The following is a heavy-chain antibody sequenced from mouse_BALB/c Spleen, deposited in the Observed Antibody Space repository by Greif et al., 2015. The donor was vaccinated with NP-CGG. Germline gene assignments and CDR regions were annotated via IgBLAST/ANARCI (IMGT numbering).Heavy chain of an antibody. CDR1: GYTFTDYV. J-gene: IGHJ4*01. Sequence: QVHVKQSGPELVKPGASVKMSCKASGYTFTDYVISWVKQRTGQGLEWIGETYPGSGSTYYNEKFKGKATLTADKSSNTAYMQLSSLTSEDSAVYFCAREWDDDYAMDYWGQGTSVTVSS. V-gene: IGHV1-77*01. CDR3: AREWDDDYAMDY. D-gene: IGHD4-1*01. CDR2: TYPGSGST.